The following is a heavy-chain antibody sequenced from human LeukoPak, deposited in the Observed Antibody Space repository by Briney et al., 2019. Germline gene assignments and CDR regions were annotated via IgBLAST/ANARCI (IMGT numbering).Heavy chain of an antibody. J-gene: IGHJ4*02. CDR2: ISSTGGTT. CDR3: AKGSQAIAVTGTWDY. CDR1: GFNFKIYA. D-gene: IGHD6-19*01. Sequence: GGSLRLSCAASGFNFKIYAMSWVRQAPGKGLEWVSGISSTGGTTYYADSVKGRFTISRDNSKNTLYLQMNSLRAEDTAVYYCAKGSQAIAVTGTWDYWGQGTLVTVSS. V-gene: IGHV3-23*01.